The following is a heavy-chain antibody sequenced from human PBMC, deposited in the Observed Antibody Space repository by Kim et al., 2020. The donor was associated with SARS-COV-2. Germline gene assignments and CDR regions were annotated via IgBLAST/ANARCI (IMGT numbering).Heavy chain of an antibody. CDR3: AAATSIATGRRS. V-gene: IGHV1-18*04. CDR2: ISAYNGYT. Sequence: ASVKVSCKASGHTFTSYGFNWVRQAPGQGLEWMGWISAYNGYTNSAQNLQGRVTMTTDTSTSTAYMELTSLTSDDTAVYYCAAATSIATGRRSWGQGT. J-gene: IGHJ4*02. CDR1: GHTFTSYG. D-gene: IGHD1-26*01.